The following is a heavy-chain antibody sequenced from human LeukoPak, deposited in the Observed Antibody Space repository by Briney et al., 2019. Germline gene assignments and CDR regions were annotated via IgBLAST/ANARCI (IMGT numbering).Heavy chain of an antibody. V-gene: IGHV4-39*07. CDR2: IYHSGST. J-gene: IGHJ5*02. CDR3: ARGNDP. CDR1: GGSISSSSYY. Sequence: SETLSLTCTVSGGSISSSSYYWGWIRQPPGKGLEWIGSIYHSGSTNYNPSLKSRVTISVDTSKNQFSLKLSSVTAADTAVYYCARGNDPWGQGTLVTVSS.